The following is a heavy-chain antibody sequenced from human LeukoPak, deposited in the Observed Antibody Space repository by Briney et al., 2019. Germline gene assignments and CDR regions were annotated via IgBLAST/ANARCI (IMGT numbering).Heavy chain of an antibody. Sequence: GGSLRLSCAASGFTFSSYSMNWVRQAPGKGLEWVSYISSSSSTIYYADSMKGRFTISRDNAKNSLYLQMNSLRAEDTAVYYCAKDARRTFGLSSGLYRGSYYFDYWGQGTLVTVSS. V-gene: IGHV3-48*01. J-gene: IGHJ4*02. CDR1: GFTFSSYS. CDR2: ISSSSSTI. D-gene: IGHD6-19*01. CDR3: AKDARRTFGLSSGLYRGSYYFDY.